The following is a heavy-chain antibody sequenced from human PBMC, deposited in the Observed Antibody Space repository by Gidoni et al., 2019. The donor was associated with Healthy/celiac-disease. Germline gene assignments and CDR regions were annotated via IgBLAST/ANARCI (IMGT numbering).Heavy chain of an antibody. CDR2: ISYDGSNK. J-gene: IGHJ4*02. V-gene: IGHV3-30-3*01. Sequence: QVQLVESGGGVVQPGRSLRLSCAASGFTFSSYAMHWVRQAPGKGLEWVAVISYDGSNKYYADSVKGRFTISRDNSKNTLYLQMNSLRAEDTAVYYCASESGRDILTGYYDYWGQGTLVTVSS. D-gene: IGHD3-9*01. CDR3: ASESGRDILTGYYDY. CDR1: GFTFSSYA.